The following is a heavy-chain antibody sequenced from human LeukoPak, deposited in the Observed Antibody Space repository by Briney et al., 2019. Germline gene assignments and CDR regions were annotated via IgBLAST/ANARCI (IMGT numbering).Heavy chain of an antibody. D-gene: IGHD1-26*01. J-gene: IGHJ4*02. V-gene: IGHV3-30-3*01. Sequence: PGGSLRLSCAASGFTFSSYAMHWVRQAPGKGLEWVAVISHDGSNKYYADSVKGRFTISRDNSKNTLYLQMNSLRAEDTAVYYCARDGDSGSYYGDYFDYWGQGTLVTVSS. CDR1: GFTFSSYA. CDR3: ARDGDSGSYYGDYFDY. CDR2: ISHDGSNK.